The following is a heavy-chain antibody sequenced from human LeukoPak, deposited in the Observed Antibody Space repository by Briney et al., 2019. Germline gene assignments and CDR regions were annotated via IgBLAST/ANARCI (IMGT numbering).Heavy chain of an antibody. J-gene: IGHJ4*02. V-gene: IGHV1-2*02. CDR3: AIQQDQGS. Sequence: ASVKVSCKASGYTFTGYYMHWVRQAPGQGLEWMGWINPNSGGTNYAQKFQGRVTITRNTSISTAYMELSSLRSEDTAVYYCAIQQDQGSWGQGTLVTVSS. CDR2: INPNSGGT. CDR1: GYTFTGYY. D-gene: IGHD2-15*01.